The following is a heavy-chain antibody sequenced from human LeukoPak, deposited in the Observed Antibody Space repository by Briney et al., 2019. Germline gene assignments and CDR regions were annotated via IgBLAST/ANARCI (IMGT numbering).Heavy chain of an antibody. J-gene: IGHJ4*02. CDR1: GFPLSSYW. Sequence: PGGSLRLSCAASGFPLSSYWMHWVRQAPGKGLVWVSRISSDGTITNYADSVKGRFTISRDNAKNTLYLQMNSLRVEDTAVYYCARFSPPPTWGQGTLVTVSS. CDR3: ARFSPPPT. CDR2: ISSDGTIT. V-gene: IGHV3-74*01.